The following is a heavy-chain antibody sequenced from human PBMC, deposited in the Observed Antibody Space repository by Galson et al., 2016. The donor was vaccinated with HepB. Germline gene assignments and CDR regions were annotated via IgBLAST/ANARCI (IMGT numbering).Heavy chain of an antibody. D-gene: IGHD2-15*01. Sequence: SVKVSCKASGGTFRTCAISWVRQAPGQGLEWMGGIIPIFDTANYAQKFQDRVTITADDSTSTFYMEWSSLRPEDTAFSYCARGRCLGNCSGGSCYSGDAWGQEALITVSS. CDR1: GGTFRTCA. CDR3: ARGRCLGNCSGGSCYSGDA. CDR2: IIPIFDTA. J-gene: IGHJ5*02. V-gene: IGHV1-69*13.